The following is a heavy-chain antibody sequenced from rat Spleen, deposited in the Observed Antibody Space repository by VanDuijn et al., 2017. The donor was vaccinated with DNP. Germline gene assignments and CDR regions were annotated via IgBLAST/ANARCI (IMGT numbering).Heavy chain of an antibody. CDR1: GFNFNDYW. J-gene: IGHJ2*01. CDR2: INKDSSTK. Sequence: EVKLVESGGGLVQPGRSLKLSCAASGFNFNDYWMGWVRQAPGKGLEWIGEINKDSSTKKYSPSLKDKFTISRDNAQNTLYLQMSKLGSEDTATYYCVREKSGVDYWGQGVMVTVSS. V-gene: IGHV4-2*01. D-gene: IGHD4-3*01. CDR3: VREKSGVDY.